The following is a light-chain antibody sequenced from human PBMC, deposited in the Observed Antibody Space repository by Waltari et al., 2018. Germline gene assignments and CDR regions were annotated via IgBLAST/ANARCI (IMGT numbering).Light chain of an antibody. Sequence: DIQLTQSPSFLSTPVGDRVTITCRASQDISSHLAWYQQKPGKAPRLLVYGASTLHSGVPSRFSGTGSGTEFTLTINNLQPEDFATYYCQQLIRFPTFTFGQGTKLQIE. CDR3: QQLIRFPTFT. CDR1: QDISSH. J-gene: IGKJ2*01. CDR2: GAS. V-gene: IGKV1-9*01.